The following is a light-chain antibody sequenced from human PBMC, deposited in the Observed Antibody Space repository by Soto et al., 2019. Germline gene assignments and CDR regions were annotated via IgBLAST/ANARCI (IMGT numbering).Light chain of an antibody. J-gene: IGLJ2*01. CDR1: SSDVGLYNY. CDR3: SSYTSSSTRVV. V-gene: IGLV2-14*01. CDR2: EVT. Sequence: QSALTQPASVSGSPGQSITISCTGTSSDVGLYNYVSWYQQHPGKAPKLMIYEVTNRPSGISNRFSGSKSGNTASLTISGLQAEDEADYYCSSYTSSSTRVVFGGGTKLTVL.